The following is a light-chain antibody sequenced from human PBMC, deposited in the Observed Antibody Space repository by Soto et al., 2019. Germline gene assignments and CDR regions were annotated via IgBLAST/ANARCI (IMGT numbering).Light chain of an antibody. Sequence: QAVVTQPASVSGSPGQSITISCTGTSSDVGSYNLVSWYQQHPGKAPKLMIYEGSKRPSGVSNRFSGSKSGNTASLTISGLQAEDEADYYCCSYAGSSTHVVFGGGTKVTV. CDR1: SSDVGSYNL. V-gene: IGLV2-23*01. CDR2: EGS. CDR3: CSYAGSSTHVV. J-gene: IGLJ2*01.